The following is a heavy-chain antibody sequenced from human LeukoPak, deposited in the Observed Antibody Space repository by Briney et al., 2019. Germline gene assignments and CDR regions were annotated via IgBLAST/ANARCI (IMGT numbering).Heavy chain of an antibody. CDR3: AKRLFGGHNLSRAFDI. CDR1: GFTFSSYA. J-gene: IGHJ3*02. Sequence: PGGSLILSCAASGFTFSSYAMSWVRQAPGKGLEWVSAISGSGGSTYYADSVKGRFTISRDNSKNTLYLQMNSLRAEDTAVYYCAKRLFGGHNLSRAFDIWGQGTMVTVSS. CDR2: ISGSGGST. D-gene: IGHD2-15*01. V-gene: IGHV3-23*01.